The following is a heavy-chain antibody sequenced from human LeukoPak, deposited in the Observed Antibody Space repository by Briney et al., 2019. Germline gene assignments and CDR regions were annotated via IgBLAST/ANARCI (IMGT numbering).Heavy chain of an antibody. CDR2: ISYDGSNK. CDR3: AREVGTPPQGMDV. J-gene: IGHJ6*02. D-gene: IGHD3-10*01. V-gene: IGHV3-30*03. CDR1: GFTFSSYG. Sequence: PGGFLRLSCAASGFTFSSYGMHWVRQAPGKGLEWVAVISYDGSNKYYADSVKGRFTISRDNAKNSLYLQMNSLRAEDTAVYYCAREVGTPPQGMDVWGQGTTVTVSS.